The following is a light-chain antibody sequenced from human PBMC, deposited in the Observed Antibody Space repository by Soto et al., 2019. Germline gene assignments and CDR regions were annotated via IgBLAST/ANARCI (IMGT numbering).Light chain of an antibody. CDR2: AAS. Sequence: DIQLTQSPSFVSASVGERVTITCRASQDISRYLAWYQQKPGEAPKLLISAASTLHSGVPSRFSGSGSETEFTLTVSYLLPEDFATYYCQQLYSYSSFGQGTRLESK. J-gene: IGKJ5*01. CDR1: QDISRY. CDR3: QQLYSYSS. V-gene: IGKV1-9*01.